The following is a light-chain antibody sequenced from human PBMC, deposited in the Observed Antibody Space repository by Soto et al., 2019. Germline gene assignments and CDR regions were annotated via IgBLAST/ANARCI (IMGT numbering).Light chain of an antibody. CDR2: GAS. J-gene: IGKJ1*01. Sequence: DIQMTQSPSSLSASVGDSVTITCRASQGISNDLAWYQQKPGRIPNLLIYGASTLQSGVPSRFSGSGSGPEFTLSISSLQPEDVATNYCQEYNGASWTFGQGTRVEIK. V-gene: IGKV1-27*01. CDR3: QEYNGASWT. CDR1: QGISND.